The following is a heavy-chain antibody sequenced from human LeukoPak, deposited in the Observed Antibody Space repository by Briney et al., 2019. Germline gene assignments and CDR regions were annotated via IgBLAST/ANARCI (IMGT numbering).Heavy chain of an antibody. CDR1: GFTFSSYE. J-gene: IGHJ4*02. CDR2: ISGSGGST. D-gene: IGHD1-14*01. CDR3: AKNPDHLSFDY. V-gene: IGHV3-23*01. Sequence: GGSLRLSCAASGFTFSSYEMNWVRQAPGKGLEWVSAISGSGGSTYYADSVKGRFTISRDNSKNTLYLQMNSLRAEDTAVYYCAKNPDHLSFDYWGQGTLVTVSS.